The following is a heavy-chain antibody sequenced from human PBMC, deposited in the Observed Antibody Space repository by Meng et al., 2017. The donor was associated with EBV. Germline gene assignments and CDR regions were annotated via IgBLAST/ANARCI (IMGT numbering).Heavy chain of an antibody. V-gene: IGHV1-69*01. J-gene: IGHJ4*02. D-gene: IGHD3-10*01. CDR1: GGPLRYYA. CDR2: FLPRLGAP. Sequence: QGHLVESAAGVKKPGSSVKVSCKTSGGPLRYYAISWVRQAPGQGLEWLGGFLPRLGAPNYAQKFHGRVKITADESTSTHYMDLSSLRSEDTAIYYCASESGRGYTPDYWGQGTLVTVSS. CDR3: ASESGRGYTPDY.